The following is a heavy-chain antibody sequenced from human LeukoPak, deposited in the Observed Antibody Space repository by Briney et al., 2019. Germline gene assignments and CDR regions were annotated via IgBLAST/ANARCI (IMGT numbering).Heavy chain of an antibody. V-gene: IGHV3-48*04. Sequence: GASLRLSCAASGFTFSSYSMNWVRQAPGNGMGWVSLISGRSTTIYYADSVKGRFTISRDNAKNSLYLQMNSLRAEDTGVYYCARGRDLVVPAMSVFDYWGQGTLVSVFS. CDR2: ISGRSTTI. D-gene: IGHD2-2*01. J-gene: IGHJ4*02. CDR3: ARGRDLVVPAMSVFDY. CDR1: GFTFSSYS.